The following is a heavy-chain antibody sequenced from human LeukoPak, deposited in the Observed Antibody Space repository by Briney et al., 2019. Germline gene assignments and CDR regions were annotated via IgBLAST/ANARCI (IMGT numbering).Heavy chain of an antibody. V-gene: IGHV3-7*01. J-gene: IGHJ4*02. CDR2: IKGDGSDK. CDR3: ARPSDTENYWRAFDY. Sequence: PGGSLRLSCAASGFTFGTYWMSWVRQAPGKGLEWVANIKGDGSDKNYVDSVKGRFTISRDNAKNSLSLQMNSLRAEDTAVYYCARPSDTENYWRAFDYWGRGTLVSVSS. D-gene: IGHD5-18*01. CDR1: GFTFGTYW.